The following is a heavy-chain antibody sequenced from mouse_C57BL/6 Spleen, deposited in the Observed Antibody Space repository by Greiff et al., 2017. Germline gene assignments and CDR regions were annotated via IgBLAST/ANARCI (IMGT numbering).Heavy chain of an antibody. D-gene: IGHD1-1*01. CDR1: GYTFTSYW. V-gene: IGHV1-5*01. CDR3: TRSGGITPVVAHYFDY. Sequence: EVQLQQSGTVLARPGASVKMSCKTSGYTFTSYWMHWVKQRPGQGLEWIGAIYPGNSDTSYNQKFKGKAKLTAVTSASTAYMELSSLTNEDSAVYYCTRSGGITPVVAHYFDYWGQGTTLTVSS. CDR2: IYPGNSDT. J-gene: IGHJ2*01.